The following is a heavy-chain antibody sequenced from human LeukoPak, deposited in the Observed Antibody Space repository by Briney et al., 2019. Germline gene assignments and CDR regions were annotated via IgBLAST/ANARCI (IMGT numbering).Heavy chain of an antibody. V-gene: IGHV4-31*03. D-gene: IGHD2-2*01. CDR3: ARVVPAAIGYYYYMDV. CDR1: GGSISSGGYY. J-gene: IGHJ6*03. Sequence: SETLSLTCTVSGGSISSGGYYWSWTRQHPGKGLEWIGYIYYSGSTYYNPSLKSRVTISVDTSKNQFSLKLSSVTAADTAVYYCARVVPAAIGYYYYMDVWGKGTTVTVSS. CDR2: IYYSGST.